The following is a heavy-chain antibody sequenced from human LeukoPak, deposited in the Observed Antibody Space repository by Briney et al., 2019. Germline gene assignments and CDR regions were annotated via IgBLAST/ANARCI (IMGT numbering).Heavy chain of an antibody. V-gene: IGHV3-7*01. Sequence: QPGGSLRLSCAASGFTFNSYWMSWVRQAPGKGLERVANIKQDGSEKYCVDSVKGRFTISRDNAKNSLYLQMNSLRAEDTAVYYCARDQTKWEPLRRRDYYYMDVWGKGTTVTVSS. D-gene: IGHD1-26*01. CDR3: ARDQTKWEPLRRRDYYYMDV. CDR2: IKQDGSEK. J-gene: IGHJ6*03. CDR1: GFTFNSYW.